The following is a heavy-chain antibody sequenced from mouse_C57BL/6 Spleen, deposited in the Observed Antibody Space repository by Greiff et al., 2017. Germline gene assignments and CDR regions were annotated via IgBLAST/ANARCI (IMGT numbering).Heavy chain of an antibody. Sequence: VQRVESGAELARPGASVKLSCKASGYTFTSYGISWVKQRTGQGLEWIGEIYPRSGNTYYTEKFKGQATLTADKSSSTAYMELRSLTSEDSAVYFCARRGYGSTYYFDYWGQGTTLTVSA. D-gene: IGHD1-1*01. V-gene: IGHV1-81*01. CDR1: GYTFTSYG. J-gene: IGHJ2*01. CDR2: IYPRSGNT. CDR3: ARRGYGSTYYFDY.